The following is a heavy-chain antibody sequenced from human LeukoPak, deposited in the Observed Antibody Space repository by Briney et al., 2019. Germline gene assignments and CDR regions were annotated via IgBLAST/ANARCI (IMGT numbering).Heavy chain of an antibody. CDR1: GYTFTDYA. CDR2: INTGNGNT. J-gene: IGHJ5*02. D-gene: IGHD2-15*01. CDR3: ARDRVVGLAPFDP. Sequence: ASVKVSCKASGYTFTDYAMHWVRQAPGQRLEWMGWINTGNGNTRYSEKFQGRVTITMDTSASTAYMELSSLRSEATAVYYCARDRVVGLAPFDPWGQGTLVTVSS. V-gene: IGHV1-3*04.